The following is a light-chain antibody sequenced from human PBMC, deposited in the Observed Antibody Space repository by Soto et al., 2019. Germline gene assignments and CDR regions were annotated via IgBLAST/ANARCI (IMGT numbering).Light chain of an antibody. J-gene: IGLJ2*01. CDR1: SSNIGRYY. Sequence: QSVLTQPPSASGTPGQPVTISCSGSSSNIGRYYVYWYQHLPGTAPTLFIYRDTQRPSGVPDRFSGSKSGTSASLAISGLRSEDDADYYCAAWDESLRGPVFGGGPKRTVL. V-gene: IGLV1-47*01. CDR3: AAWDESLRGPV. CDR2: RDT.